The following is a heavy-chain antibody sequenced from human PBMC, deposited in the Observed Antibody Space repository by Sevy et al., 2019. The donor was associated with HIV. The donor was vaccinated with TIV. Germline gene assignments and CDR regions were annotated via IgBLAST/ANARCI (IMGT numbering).Heavy chain of an antibody. J-gene: IGHJ4*02. Sequence: SETLSLTYTVSGGSISSSSYYWGWIRQPPGKGLEWIGSIYYSGSTYYNPSLKSRVTISVDTSKNQFSLKLSSVTAAETAVYYCARLSREYSSSNYCSGGSCYSPIYYFDYWGQGTLVTVSS. V-gene: IGHV4-39*01. D-gene: IGHD2-15*01. CDR2: IYYSGST. CDR3: ARLSREYSSSNYCSGGSCYSPIYYFDY. CDR1: GGSISSSSYY.